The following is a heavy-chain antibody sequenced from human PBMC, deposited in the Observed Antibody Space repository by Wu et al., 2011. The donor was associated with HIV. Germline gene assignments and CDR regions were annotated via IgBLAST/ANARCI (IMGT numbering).Heavy chain of an antibody. V-gene: IGHV1-18*01. CDR3: AREGSSPYTIDL. CDR1: GYTFSSYG. CDR2: ISTYNGNT. D-gene: IGHD6-13*01. Sequence: QVQLVQSGAEVKKPGASVKVSCKVSGYTFSSYGISWVRQAPGQGLEWMAWISTYNGNTNYAQNLQGRVTMTTDTSTSTAYMELRSLTSDDTAMYYCAREGSSPYTIDLWGQGTLVTVSS. J-gene: IGHJ5*02.